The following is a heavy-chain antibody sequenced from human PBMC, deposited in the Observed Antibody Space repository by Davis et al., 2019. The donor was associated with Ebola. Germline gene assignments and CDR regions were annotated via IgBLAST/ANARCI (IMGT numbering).Heavy chain of an antibody. D-gene: IGHD3-3*01. Sequence: GESLKISCAASGFTVSSNYMSWVRQAPGKGLEWVSYISSSGSTIYYADSVKGRFTISRDNSKNTLYLQMNSLRAEDTAVYYCAKGVVISPIDYWGQGTLVTVSS. V-gene: IGHV3-48*01. J-gene: IGHJ4*02. CDR2: ISSSGSTI. CDR3: AKGVVISPIDY. CDR1: GFTVSSNY.